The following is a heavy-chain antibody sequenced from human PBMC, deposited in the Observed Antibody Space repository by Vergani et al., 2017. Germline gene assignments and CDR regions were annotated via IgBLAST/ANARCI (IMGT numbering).Heavy chain of an antibody. J-gene: IGHJ6*03. D-gene: IGHD6-13*01. Sequence: QVQLQESGPGLVKPSETLSLTCTVSGGSVSSGSYYWSWIRQPPGKGLEWIGYIYYSGSTNCNPSLKSRVTISVDTSKNQFSLKLSSVTAADTAVYYCARGYSSSWYPYYYYYMDVWGKGTTVTVSS. CDR3: ARGYSSSWYPYYYYYMDV. CDR1: GGSVSSGSYY. CDR2: IYYSGST. V-gene: IGHV4-61*01.